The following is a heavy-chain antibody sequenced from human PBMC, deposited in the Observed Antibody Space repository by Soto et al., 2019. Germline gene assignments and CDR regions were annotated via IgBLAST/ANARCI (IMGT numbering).Heavy chain of an antibody. J-gene: IGHJ5*02. CDR1: GFSLSTSGVG. CDR3: AHSPDERLVHWFDP. V-gene: IGHV2-5*02. CDR2: IYWDDDK. D-gene: IGHD6-13*01. Sequence: QITLKESGPTLVKPTQTLTLTCTFSGFSLSTSGVGVGWIRQPPGKALEWLALIYWDDDKRYSPSLKSRLTITKDTSKNQVVLTMTNMDPLDTATYYCAHSPDERLVHWFDPWGQGTLVTVSS.